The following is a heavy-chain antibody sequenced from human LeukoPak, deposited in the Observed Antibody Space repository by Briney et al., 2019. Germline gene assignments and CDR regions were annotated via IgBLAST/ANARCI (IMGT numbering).Heavy chain of an antibody. CDR2: INHSGST. V-gene: IGHV4-34*01. J-gene: IGHJ4*02. D-gene: IGHD6-13*01. Sequence: KSSETLSLTCAVYGGSFSGYYWSWIRQPPGKGLEWIGEINHSGSTNYNPSLKSRVTISVDTSKNRFSLKLSSVTAADTAVYYCARGIAAASPYWGQGTLVTVSS. CDR1: GGSFSGYY. CDR3: ARGIAAASPY.